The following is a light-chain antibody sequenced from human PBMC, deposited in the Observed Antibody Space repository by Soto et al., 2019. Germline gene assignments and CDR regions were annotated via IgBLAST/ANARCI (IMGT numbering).Light chain of an antibody. Sequence: QSVLTQPPSASGSPGQSVTISCTGTSNDIGGYNYVSWYQQHPGKAPKLMIYEVTKRPSGVPDRCSGSRSGNTASLTVSGLQAEDEADYYCCSSTGSNYLYVFXTGTKRTVL. CDR1: SNDIGGYNY. J-gene: IGLJ1*01. V-gene: IGLV2-8*01. CDR2: EVT. CDR3: CSSTGSNYLYV.